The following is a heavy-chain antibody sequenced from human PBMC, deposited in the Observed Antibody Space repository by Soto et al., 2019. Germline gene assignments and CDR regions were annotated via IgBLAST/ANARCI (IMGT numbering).Heavy chain of an antibody. CDR1: GFTFSSYW. CDR2: IKQDGSEK. V-gene: IGHV3-7*01. Sequence: GGSLRLSCAASGFTFSSYWMSWVRQAPGKGLEWVANIKQDGSEKYYVDSVKGRFTISRDNAKNSLYLQMNSLRAEDTAVYYCARESRVATSTAGYWGQGTLVTVSS. CDR3: ARESRVATSTAGY. D-gene: IGHD5-12*01. J-gene: IGHJ4*02.